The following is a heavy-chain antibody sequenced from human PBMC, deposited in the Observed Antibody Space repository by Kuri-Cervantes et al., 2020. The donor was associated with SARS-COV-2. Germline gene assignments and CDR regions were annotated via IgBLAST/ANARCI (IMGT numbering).Heavy chain of an antibody. D-gene: IGHD3-10*01. CDR1: GYSISGGYY. CDR3: ARQLGHLDY. J-gene: IGHJ4*02. Sequence: SETLSLTCTVSGYSISGGYYWGWIRQPPGKGLEWIGSIYHSGSTYYNPSLKSRVTISVDTSKNQFSLKLSSVTAADTAVYYCARQLGHLDYWGQGTLVTVSS. V-gene: IGHV4-38-2*02. CDR2: IYHSGST.